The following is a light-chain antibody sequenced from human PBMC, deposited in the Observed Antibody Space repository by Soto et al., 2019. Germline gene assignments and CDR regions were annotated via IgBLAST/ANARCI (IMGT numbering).Light chain of an antibody. V-gene: IGLV2-11*01. Sequence: QSVLTQPRSVSGSPGQSVTISCLGTSADVAGYVSWYQQHPGKPPKLLIYDVNRRPSGVPDRFSGSKSGNTAFLTISGLQPEDEADYYCSSFTGTTTLDVFGTGTKVTVL. J-gene: IGLJ1*01. CDR2: DVN. CDR1: SADVAGY. CDR3: SSFTGTTTLDV.